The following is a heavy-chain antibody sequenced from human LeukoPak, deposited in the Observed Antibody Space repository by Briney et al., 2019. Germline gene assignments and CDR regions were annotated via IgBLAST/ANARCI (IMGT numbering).Heavy chain of an antibody. CDR3: ARGGYYDSSDGFAFDL. Sequence: PGGSLRLSCAASGFTFYNYAMSWVRQAPGKGLEWVSAVSGSGGSTYYADSVKGRFTISRDNSKNTLYVQMHSLRTEDTAVYSCARGGYYDSSDGFAFDLWGQGTVVTVSS. V-gene: IGHV3-23*01. CDR2: VSGSGGST. J-gene: IGHJ3*01. D-gene: IGHD3-22*01. CDR1: GFTFYNYA.